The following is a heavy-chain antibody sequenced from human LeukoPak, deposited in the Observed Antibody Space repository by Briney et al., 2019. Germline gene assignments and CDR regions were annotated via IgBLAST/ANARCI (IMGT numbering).Heavy chain of an antibody. J-gene: IGHJ4*02. D-gene: IGHD5-24*01. Sequence: GGSLRLSCAASGFTVSSNYMSWVRQAPGKGLEGVSVIYSGGSTYYADSVKGSFTISRDNYKNTLYLQMNSLRAEDTAVYYCERDSVGGYNFDYWGQGTLVTVSS. V-gene: IGHV3-66*01. CDR3: ERDSVGGYNFDY. CDR1: GFTVSSNY. CDR2: IYSGGST.